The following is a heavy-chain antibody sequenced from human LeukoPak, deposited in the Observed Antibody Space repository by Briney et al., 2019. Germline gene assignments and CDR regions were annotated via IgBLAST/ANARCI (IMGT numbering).Heavy chain of an antibody. D-gene: IGHD1-14*01. CDR1: GGSFSGYY. J-gene: IGHJ4*02. V-gene: IGHV4-34*01. CDR3: ARKVSRYPLTPYYFDY. CDR2: INHSGST. Sequence: KPSETLSLTCAVYGGSFSGYYWSWIRQPPGKGLEWIGEINHSGSTNYNPSLKSRVTISVDTSKNQFSLKLSSVTAADTAVYYCARKVSRYPLTPYYFDYWGQGTLVTVSS.